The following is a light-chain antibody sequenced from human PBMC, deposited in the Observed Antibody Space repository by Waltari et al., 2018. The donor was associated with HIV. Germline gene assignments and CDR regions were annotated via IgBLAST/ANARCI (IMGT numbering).Light chain of an antibody. CDR1: NSNIATNT. CDR3: AAWDDSLNAV. V-gene: IGLV1-44*01. Sequence: QSVLTQPPSASGTPGQRVTISCSGSNSNIATNTVNWYQQLPGTAPKLLIYSNSLRPSGVPDRFSGSKSGTSASLAISGLQSEDEADYYCAAWDDSLNAVFGGGTKLTVL. CDR2: SNS. J-gene: IGLJ2*01.